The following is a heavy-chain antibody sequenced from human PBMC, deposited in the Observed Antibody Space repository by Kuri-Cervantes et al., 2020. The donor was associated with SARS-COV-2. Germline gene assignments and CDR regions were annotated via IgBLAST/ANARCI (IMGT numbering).Heavy chain of an antibody. CDR3: TRDDFWSGYLNY. J-gene: IGHJ4*02. D-gene: IGHD3-3*01. Sequence: GESLKISCAASGFTFSSYSMNWVRQAPGKGPEWVSSISSSSSYIYYADSVKGRFTISRDNAKNSLYLQMNSLKTEDTAVYYCTRDDFWSGYLNYWGQGTLVTVSS. V-gene: IGHV3-21*03. CDR1: GFTFSSYS. CDR2: ISSSSSYI.